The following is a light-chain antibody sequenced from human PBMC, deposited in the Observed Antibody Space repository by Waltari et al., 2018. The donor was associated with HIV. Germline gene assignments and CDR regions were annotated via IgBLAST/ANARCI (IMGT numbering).Light chain of an antibody. CDR3: QSYYSSLSPWV. Sequence: QSELTQPPSVSGAPGQRVTISCTGSSSNIGAGYDVHWYQQLPGTAPKHLIYGNSKRPSGVPDRFSGSKSGTSASLAITGLQAEDEADYYCQSYYSSLSPWVFGGGTKLTVL. J-gene: IGLJ3*02. CDR1: SSNIGAGYD. CDR2: GNS. V-gene: IGLV1-40*01.